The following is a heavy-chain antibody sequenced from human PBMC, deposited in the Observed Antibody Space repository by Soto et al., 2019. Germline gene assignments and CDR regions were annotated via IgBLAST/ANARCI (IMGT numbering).Heavy chain of an antibody. CDR1: GYTFTAYY. Sequence: QVQLVQSGAEVKKPGASVKVSCKASGYTFTAYYIHWVQQAPGQGLQWMGIINPRGGASSSAQKFQCRVTMTRDTATRTVYMELSSLRSEDTAVYCGVRGRQEHQASKNSGSDYPTVDYWGQGTLVTVSS. D-gene: IGHD1-26*01. J-gene: IGHJ4*02. CDR3: VRGRQEHQASKNSGSDYPTVDY. V-gene: IGHV1-46*01. CDR2: INPRGGAS.